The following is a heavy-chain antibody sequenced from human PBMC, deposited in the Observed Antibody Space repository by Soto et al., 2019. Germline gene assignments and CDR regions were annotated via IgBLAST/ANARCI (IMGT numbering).Heavy chain of an antibody. J-gene: IGHJ1*01. CDR2: ISAYNGNT. V-gene: IGHV1-18*01. CDR1: GYTFTSYG. D-gene: IGHD3-22*01. Sequence: ASVKVSCKASGYTFTSYGISWVRQAPGQGLEWMGWISAYNGNTNYAQKLQGRVTMTTDTSTSTAYMELRSLRSDDTAVYYCARDQNYYDSSGYFDSSEYFQHWGQGTLVTVS. CDR3: ARDQNYYDSSGYFDSSEYFQH.